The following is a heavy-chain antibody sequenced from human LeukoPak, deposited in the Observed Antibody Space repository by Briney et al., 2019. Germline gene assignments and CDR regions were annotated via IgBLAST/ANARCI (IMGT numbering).Heavy chain of an antibody. CDR2: ISRNGPT. V-gene: IGHV3-23*01. D-gene: IGHD2-2*03. CDR1: GFTFSGSA. Sequence: GGSLRLSCAASGFTFSGSAMHWVRQAPGKGLEWVSGISRNGPTYYSDSVRGRFTISRDNSKDTLYLQMSSLRAEDTAVYYCAKGGYFNFENWGQGTVVSVSS. CDR3: AKGGYFNFEN. J-gene: IGHJ3*02.